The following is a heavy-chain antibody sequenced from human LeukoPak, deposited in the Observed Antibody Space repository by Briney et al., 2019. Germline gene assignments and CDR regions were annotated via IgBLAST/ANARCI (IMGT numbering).Heavy chain of an antibody. CDR2: IYYSGST. Sequence: PSETLSLTCTVPGGSISSYYWSWIRRPPGKGLEWIGYIYYSGSTNYNPSLKSRVTISVDTSKNQFSLKLSSVTAADTAVYYCARSGYCSGGSCYPGGDYYYYYMDVWGKGTTVTVSS. J-gene: IGHJ6*03. CDR3: ARSGYCSGGSCYPGGDYYYYYMDV. V-gene: IGHV4-59*08. D-gene: IGHD2-15*01. CDR1: GGSISSYY.